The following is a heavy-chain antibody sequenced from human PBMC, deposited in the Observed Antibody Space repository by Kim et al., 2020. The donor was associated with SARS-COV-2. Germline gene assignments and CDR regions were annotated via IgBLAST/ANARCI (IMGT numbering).Heavy chain of an antibody. CDR1: GFTFSSYA. Sequence: GGSLRLSCAASGFTFSSYAMHWVRQAPGKGLEWVAVISYDGSNKYYADSVKGRFTISRDNSKNTLYLQMNSLRAEDTAVYYCARGQEKITMIVVVITTLDYWGQGTLVTVSS. J-gene: IGHJ4*02. V-gene: IGHV3-30-3*01. CDR2: ISYDGSNK. D-gene: IGHD3-22*01. CDR3: ARGQEKITMIVVVITTLDY.